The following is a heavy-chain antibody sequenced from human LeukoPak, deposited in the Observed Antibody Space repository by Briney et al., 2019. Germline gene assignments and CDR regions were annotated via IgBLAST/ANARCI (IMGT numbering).Heavy chain of an antibody. V-gene: IGHV3-20*04. CDR1: GFTLDDYG. Sequence: GGSLRLSCAASGFTLDDYGMSWVRQAPGKGLEWVSGINWNGGSTGYADSVKGRFTISRDNAKNSLYLQMSSLRAEDTAVYYCATDRGWRTSGYYLYYFEYWGQGTLVTFSS. CDR2: INWNGGST. D-gene: IGHD3-3*01. CDR3: ATDRGWRTSGYYLYYFEY. J-gene: IGHJ4*02.